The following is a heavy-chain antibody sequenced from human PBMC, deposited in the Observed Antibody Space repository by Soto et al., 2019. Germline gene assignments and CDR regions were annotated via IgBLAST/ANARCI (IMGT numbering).Heavy chain of an antibody. CDR2: IYYSGST. V-gene: IGHV4-30-4*01. CDR3: ARDNILGIFYGGMDF. J-gene: IGHJ6*02. CDR1: VGSISSGDYY. D-gene: IGHD3-3*01. Sequence: KPPQTLSLASTVSVGSISSGDYYWSWIRQPPGKGLEWIGYIYYSGSTYYNPSLKSPVTISVDTSKNQFSLKLSSVAAADTAVYYCARDNILGIFYGGMDFWGQGTTVTVS.